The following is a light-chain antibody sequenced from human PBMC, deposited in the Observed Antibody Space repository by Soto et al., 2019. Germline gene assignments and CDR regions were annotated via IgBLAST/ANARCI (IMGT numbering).Light chain of an antibody. J-gene: IGLJ2*01. CDR2: SNH. Sequence: QAVVTQPPSASGTPGQRVTISCSGSTSNLGSNTVNWYQQLPGTAPKLLLYSNHQRPSGVPDRISGSKSGTSASLAISGLQSEDEADYYCAAWDDSLNGVVFGGGTKVTVL. CDR1: TSNLGSNT. CDR3: AAWDDSLNGVV. V-gene: IGLV1-44*01.